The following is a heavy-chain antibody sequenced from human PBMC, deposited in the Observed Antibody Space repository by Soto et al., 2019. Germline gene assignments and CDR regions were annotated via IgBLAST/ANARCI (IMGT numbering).Heavy chain of an antibody. J-gene: IGHJ4*02. V-gene: IGHV4-31*03. CDR2: IYYSGST. Sequence: TLSLTCTVSGGSISSGGYYWSWIRQHPGKGLEWIGYIYYSGSTYYNPSLKSRVTISVDTSKNQFSLRLSSVTAADTAVFYCAGGPCPGDYCLYYFDYGGQGNLVTVSS. CDR1: GGSISSGGYY. CDR3: AGGPCPGDYCLYYFDY. D-gene: IGHD4-17*01.